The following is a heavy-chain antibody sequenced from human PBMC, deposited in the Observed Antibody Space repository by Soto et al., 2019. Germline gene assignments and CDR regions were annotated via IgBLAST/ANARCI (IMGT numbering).Heavy chain of an antibody. CDR1: GYSFINYW. D-gene: IGHD4-17*01. Sequence: AESLKISCEGSGYSFINYWICWVRQLPGKGLEWMGLIYPGDSDTRYSLSFEGQVIISADKSITTAYLQWSSLKASDTAMYYCGRLGYGANSEFRDYYGMDVWGQGTTVTVSS. J-gene: IGHJ6*02. CDR3: GRLGYGANSEFRDYYGMDV. CDR2: IYPGDSDT. V-gene: IGHV5-51*01.